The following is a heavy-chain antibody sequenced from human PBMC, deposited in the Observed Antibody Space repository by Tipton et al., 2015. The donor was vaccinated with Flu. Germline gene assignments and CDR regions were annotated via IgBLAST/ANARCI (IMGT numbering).Heavy chain of an antibody. V-gene: IGHV5-51*01. CDR2: IYPRDSDT. CDR1: GYTFTTHW. Sequence: QLVQSGAEVKKPGESLKISCKGSGYTFTTHWIGWVRQMPGKGLEWMGIIYPRDSDTRYGPAFQGQVTISADKSITTAYLQWGSLRTSDAAMYYCARRGQIFGDAFDIWGQGTMLTVSS. CDR3: ARRGQIFGDAFDI. D-gene: IGHD3-10*01. J-gene: IGHJ3*02.